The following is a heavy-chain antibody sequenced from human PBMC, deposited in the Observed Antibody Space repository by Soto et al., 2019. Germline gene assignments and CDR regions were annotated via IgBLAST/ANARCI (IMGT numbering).Heavy chain of an antibody. CDR1: GFTFRSYV. V-gene: IGHV3-30*19. CDR2: TSYEGSNK. Sequence: QVQLVESGGGVVQPGASLRLSCVGSGFTFRSYVIHWVRQAPGKGLEWVALTSYEGSNKYYDDSVKGRFTISRDNSRNTVDLHMDSLRPDDTALYYCARWGTTGGLDVWGQGTLVSVSS. CDR3: ARWGTTGGLDV. D-gene: IGHD3-16*01. J-gene: IGHJ4*02.